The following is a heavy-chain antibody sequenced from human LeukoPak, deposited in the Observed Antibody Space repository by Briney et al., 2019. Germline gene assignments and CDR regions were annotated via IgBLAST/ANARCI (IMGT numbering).Heavy chain of an antibody. J-gene: IGHJ4*02. CDR2: INPSGGGT. V-gene: IGHV1-46*01. CDR1: GYTFTSYY. CDR3: ARGPNVDTAMVTYLDY. Sequence: ASVKVSCKASGYTFTSYYMHWVRQAPGQGLEWMGIINPSGGGTSYAQKFQGRVTMTRDTSTSTVYMELSSLRSEDTAVYYCARGPNVDTAMVTYLDYWGQGTLVTVSS. D-gene: IGHD5-18*01.